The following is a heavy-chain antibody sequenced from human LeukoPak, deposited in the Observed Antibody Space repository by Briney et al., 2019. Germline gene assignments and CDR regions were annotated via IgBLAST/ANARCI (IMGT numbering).Heavy chain of an antibody. Sequence: GASVKVSCKASGYTFTSYDINWVRQAPGQGLEWMGWISAYNGNTNYAQKLQGRVTMTTDTSTSTAYMELRSLRSDYTAVYYCARATMVRGVRPNYYYYGMDVWGQGTTVTVSS. CDR2: ISAYNGNT. J-gene: IGHJ6*02. D-gene: IGHD3-10*01. CDR3: ARATMVRGVRPNYYYYGMDV. CDR1: GYTFTSYD. V-gene: IGHV1-18*01.